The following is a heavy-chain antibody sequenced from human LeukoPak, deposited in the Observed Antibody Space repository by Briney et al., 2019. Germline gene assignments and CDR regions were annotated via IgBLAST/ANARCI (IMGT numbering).Heavy chain of an antibody. Sequence: ASVKVSCKASGYTFTGYYMHWARQAPGQGLEWMGWINPNSGGTNYAQKFQGWVTMTRDTSISTAYMELSRLRSDDTAVYYCARGRIVVVPAATPAYYFDYWGQGTLVTVSS. J-gene: IGHJ4*02. CDR2: INPNSGGT. D-gene: IGHD2-2*01. V-gene: IGHV1-2*04. CDR3: ARGRIVVVPAATPAYYFDY. CDR1: GYTFTGYY.